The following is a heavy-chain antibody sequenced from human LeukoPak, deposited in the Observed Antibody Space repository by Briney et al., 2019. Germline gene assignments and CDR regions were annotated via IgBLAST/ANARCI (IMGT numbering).Heavy chain of an antibody. V-gene: IGHV1-69*05. CDR1: GGTFSSYA. D-gene: IGHD4-17*01. CDR3: ARFSGADAFDI. CDR2: IIPIFGTA. Sequence: VASVKVSCKASGGTFSSYAISWVRQAPGQGLEWMGGIIPIFGTANYAQKLQGRVTMTTDTSTSTAYMELRSLRSDDTAVYYCARFSGADAFDIWGQGTMVTVSS. J-gene: IGHJ3*02.